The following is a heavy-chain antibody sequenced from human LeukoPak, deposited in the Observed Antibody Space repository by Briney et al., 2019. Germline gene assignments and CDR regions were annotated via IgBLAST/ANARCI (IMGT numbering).Heavy chain of an antibody. CDR3: ARDTSDDGSCLDY. CDR1: GYTFTRYY. V-gene: IGHV1-2*02. Sequence: GASVKVSCKASGYTFTRYYIHWVRQAPGQGLEWMGWINPNSGGTNYAQKFQGRVTMTRDTSISTAYMELSRLRSDDTAVYYCARDTSDDGSCLDYWGQGTLVTVSS. J-gene: IGHJ4*02. D-gene: IGHD1-26*01. CDR2: INPNSGGT.